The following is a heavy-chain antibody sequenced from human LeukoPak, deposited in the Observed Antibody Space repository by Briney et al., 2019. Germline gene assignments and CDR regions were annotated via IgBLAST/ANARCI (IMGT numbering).Heavy chain of an antibody. Sequence: GGSLTLPCAPSGFTVSSYEMNCVRHAPGEGREWVSYISSSGSTIYYADSVKGRFTISRANAKNSLYLQMNSLRAEDTAVYYCARSPDGWFDPWGQGTLVTVSS. CDR1: GFTVSSYE. CDR3: ARSPDGWFDP. V-gene: IGHV3-48*03. J-gene: IGHJ5*02. CDR2: ISSSGSTI. D-gene: IGHD5-24*01.